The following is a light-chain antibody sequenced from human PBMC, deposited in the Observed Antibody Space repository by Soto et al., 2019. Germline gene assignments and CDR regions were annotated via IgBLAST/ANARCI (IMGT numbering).Light chain of an antibody. CDR3: EQYYSTPWT. CDR1: QSVLYSSNNKNY. Sequence: DIVMTQSPDSLAVSLGERATINCKSSQSVLYSSNNKNYLAWYQQKPGQPPKLLIYWASTRESGVPDRFSVSGSWTDFTLTISSLQAEDVAVYYCEQYYSTPWTFGQGTKVVIK. V-gene: IGKV4-1*01. CDR2: WAS. J-gene: IGKJ1*01.